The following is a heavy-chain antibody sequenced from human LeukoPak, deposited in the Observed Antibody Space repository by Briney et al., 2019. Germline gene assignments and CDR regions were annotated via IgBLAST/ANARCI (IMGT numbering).Heavy chain of an antibody. CDR1: GGSISSSSYY. J-gene: IGHJ4*02. Sequence: SETLSLTCTVSGGSISSSSYYWGWIRQPPGKGLEWIGSIYYSGSTYYNPSLKSRVTISVDTSKNQFSPKLSSVTAADTAVYYCARLGPVEMATIALDYWGQGTLVTVSS. CDR2: IYYSGST. V-gene: IGHV4-39*01. CDR3: ARLGPVEMATIALDY. D-gene: IGHD5-24*01.